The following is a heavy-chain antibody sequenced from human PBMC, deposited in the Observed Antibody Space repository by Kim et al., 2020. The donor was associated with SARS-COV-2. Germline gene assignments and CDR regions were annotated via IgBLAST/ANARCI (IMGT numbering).Heavy chain of an antibody. CDR1: GGSISSGGYY. CDR3: ARAMGGITMFGVVTLSALDI. V-gene: IGHV4-31*03. Sequence: SETLSLTCTVSGGSISSGGYYWSWIRQHPGKGLEWIGYIYYSGSNYYNPSLKSRVTISVDTSKNQFSLKLSSVTAADTAVYYCARAMGGITMFGVVTLSALDIWGQETMVTVSS. CDR2: IYYSGSN. J-gene: IGHJ3*02. D-gene: IGHD3-3*01.